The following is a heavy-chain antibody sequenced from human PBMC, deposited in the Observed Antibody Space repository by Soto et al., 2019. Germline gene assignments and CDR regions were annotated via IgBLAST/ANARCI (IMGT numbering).Heavy chain of an antibody. D-gene: IGHD4-4*01. CDR3: AREADNYLNYEHFDH. J-gene: IGHJ1*01. CDR2: ISAYNGNT. V-gene: IGHV1-18*01. Sequence: ASVKVSCKASGYTFTSYKINWVRQAPGQGLEWMGWISAYNGNTEYAQRLQGRVTMTTDTSTSTVYLELRSLRSDDTALYYCAREADNYLNYEHFDHWGHGTLVTVSS. CDR1: GYTFTSYK.